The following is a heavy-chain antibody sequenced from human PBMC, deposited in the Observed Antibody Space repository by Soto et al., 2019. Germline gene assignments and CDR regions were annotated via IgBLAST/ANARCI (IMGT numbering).Heavy chain of an antibody. V-gene: IGHV4-31*03. CDR3: ARDSAHYYGSGSYYNGDYYYYGMDV. Sequence: TLSLTCTVSVGSISSGGYYWSWIRQHPGKGLEWIGYIYYGGSTYYNPSLKSRVTISVDTSKNQFSLKLSSVTAADTAVYYCARDSAHYYGSGSYYNGDYYYYGMDVWGQGTTVTVSS. D-gene: IGHD3-10*01. J-gene: IGHJ6*02. CDR1: VGSISSGGYY. CDR2: IYYGGST.